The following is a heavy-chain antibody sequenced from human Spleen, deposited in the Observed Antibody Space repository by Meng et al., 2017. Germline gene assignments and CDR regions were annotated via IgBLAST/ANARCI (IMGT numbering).Heavy chain of an antibody. Sequence: GHLKQSGEGLLNPWDTLSLSCVVPGGSFSDYYWSWTRQPPGKGLEWIGEINHSGSTNYNPSLESRVTISVDTSQNNLSLKLSSVTAADSAVYYCARGPTTMAHDFDYWGQGTLVTVSS. CDR2: INHSGST. J-gene: IGHJ4*02. CDR1: GGSFSDYY. V-gene: IGHV4-34*01. CDR3: ARGPTTMAHDFDY. D-gene: IGHD4-11*01.